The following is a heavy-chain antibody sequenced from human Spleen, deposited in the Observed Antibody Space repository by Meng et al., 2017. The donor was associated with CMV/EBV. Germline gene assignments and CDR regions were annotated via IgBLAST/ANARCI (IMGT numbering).Heavy chain of an antibody. J-gene: IGHJ4*02. CDR2: ISQDGSQK. CDR3: ARGGIFWSGYLTAGGFDL. V-gene: IGHV3-7*01. CDR1: GVTFSQHW. Sequence: GESLKISCAASGVTFSQHWMSWVRQAAGKGPECVATISQDGSQKYFVDSVKGRFTISRDNAKNSLFLQINSLRAEDTAVYYCARGGIFWSGYLTAGGFDLWGQGTLVTVSS. D-gene: IGHD3-3*01.